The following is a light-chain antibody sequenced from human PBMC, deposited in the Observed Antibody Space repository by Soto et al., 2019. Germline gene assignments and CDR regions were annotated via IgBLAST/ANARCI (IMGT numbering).Light chain of an antibody. Sequence: EVVLTQSPATLSLSPGERATLSCTASQSISTYLTWYQHKPGQAPRLLIYDASRRAPGIPARFSGSGSGTDFTLTISSLEPEDFAVYYCQQRRNWSPLTFGGGTKVEIK. CDR2: DAS. CDR3: QQRRNWSPLT. CDR1: QSISTY. V-gene: IGKV3-11*01. J-gene: IGKJ4*01.